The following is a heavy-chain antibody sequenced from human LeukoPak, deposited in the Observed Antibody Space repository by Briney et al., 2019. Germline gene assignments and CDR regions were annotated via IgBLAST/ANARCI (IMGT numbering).Heavy chain of an antibody. D-gene: IGHD3-10*01. CDR2: IYYSGST. V-gene: IGHV4-39*07. CDR1: GGSISSTSYY. J-gene: IGHJ4*02. CDR3: ARGGSGGPISN. Sequence: PSETLSLTCTVSGGSISSTSYYWGWIRQPPGKGLEWIGSIYYSGSTYYNPSLKSRVTISVDTSKNQFSLKLSSVTAADTAVYYCARGGSGGPISNWGQGTLVTVSS.